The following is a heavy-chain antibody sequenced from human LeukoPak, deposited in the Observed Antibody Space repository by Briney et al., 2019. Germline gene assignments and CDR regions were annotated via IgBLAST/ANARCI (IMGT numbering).Heavy chain of an antibody. Sequence: PSETLSLTCTVSGGSISSYYWSWIRQPPGKGLEWIGYIYYSGSTNYNPSLKSRVTISVDTSKNQFSLKLSSVTAADTAVYYCARGDPDYGDPEGAFDIWGQGTMVTVSS. CDR3: ARGDPDYGDPEGAFDI. CDR2: IYYSGST. D-gene: IGHD4-17*01. J-gene: IGHJ3*02. V-gene: IGHV4-59*01. CDR1: GGSISSYY.